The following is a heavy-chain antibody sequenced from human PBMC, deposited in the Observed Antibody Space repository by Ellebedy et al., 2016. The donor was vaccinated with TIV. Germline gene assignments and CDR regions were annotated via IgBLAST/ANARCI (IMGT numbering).Heavy chain of an antibody. CDR1: GFTFSSYA. CDR2: ISGSGGST. Sequence: PGGSLRLSCAASGFTFSSYAMSWVRQAPGKGLEWVSAISGSGGSTYYADSVKGRFTIPRDNSKNTLYLQMNSLRAEDTAVYYCAKEGLITMIVVTYYYGMDVWGQGTTVTVSS. D-gene: IGHD3-22*01. V-gene: IGHV3-23*01. J-gene: IGHJ6*02. CDR3: AKEGLITMIVVTYYYGMDV.